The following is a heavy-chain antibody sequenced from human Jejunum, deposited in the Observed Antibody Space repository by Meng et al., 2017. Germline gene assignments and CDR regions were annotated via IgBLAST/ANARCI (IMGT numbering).Heavy chain of an antibody. CDR2: TYYTSKWNN. D-gene: IGHD3-3*01. CDR1: VDNVPWSNID. CDR3: ARGFWKSGFDS. Sequence: HVQLRQSGPGLVAPSQTFLLTCPTSVDNVPWSNIDWHWIRQSPSRGLEWSGRTYYTSKWNNYYAVSVRSRITINADTSKSQSSLHLNSVTPEDTAVYYCARGFWKSGFDSWGQGTLVTVSS. V-gene: IGHV6-1*01. J-gene: IGHJ5*02.